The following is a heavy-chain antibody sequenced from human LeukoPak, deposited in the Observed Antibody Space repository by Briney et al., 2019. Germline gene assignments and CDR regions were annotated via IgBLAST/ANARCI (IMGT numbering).Heavy chain of an antibody. J-gene: IGHJ3*02. D-gene: IGHD1-26*01. CDR2: TRNKANSYTT. V-gene: IGHV3-72*01. CDR3: ARVGASSGAFDI. CDR1: GYTFSDHY. Sequence: GGSLRLSCAASGYTFSDHYMDWVRQAPGKGLEWVGRTRNKANSYTTEYAASVKGRFTISRDDSKNSLYLQMNSLKTEDTAVYYCARVGASSGAFDIWGQGPMVTVSS.